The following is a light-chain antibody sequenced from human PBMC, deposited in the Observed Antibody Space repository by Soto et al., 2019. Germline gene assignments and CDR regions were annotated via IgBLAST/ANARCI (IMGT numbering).Light chain of an antibody. V-gene: IGKV3-20*01. CDR3: QQYGSSPPWT. CDR1: QSVSSSY. Sequence: EIVVTQSPGTLSLSPGERATLYCRAIQSVSSSYLAWYQQKPGQAPRLLIYGASSRATGIPDRFSGSGSGTDFTLTISRLEAEDFEVYYCQQYGSSPPWTFGQGTKVEIK. J-gene: IGKJ1*01. CDR2: GAS.